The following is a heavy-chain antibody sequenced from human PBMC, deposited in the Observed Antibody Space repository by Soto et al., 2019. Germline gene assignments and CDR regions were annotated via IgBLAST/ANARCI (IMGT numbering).Heavy chain of an antibody. CDR2: IYYSGST. V-gene: IGHV4-39*01. CDR1: GGSISSSSYY. CDR3: ARIIVVVVAAAFDI. J-gene: IGHJ3*02. D-gene: IGHD2-15*01. Sequence: SETLSLTCTVSGGSISSSSYYWGWIRQPPGKGLEWIGSIYYSGSTYYNPSLKSRVTISVDTSKNQFSLKLSSVTAADTAVYYCARIIVVVVAAAFDIWVQGTMVTVSS.